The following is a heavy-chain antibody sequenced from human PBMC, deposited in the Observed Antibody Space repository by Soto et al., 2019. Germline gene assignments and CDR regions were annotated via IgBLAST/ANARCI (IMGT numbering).Heavy chain of an antibody. J-gene: IGHJ6*02. V-gene: IGHV1-2*02. Sequence: GASVKVSCKASGYTFTDYYMHWVRQAPGQGLEWMGWINPNSGGTNYPQRFQGRVTMTRDTSISTAYMELSSLTSDDTAVYYCARDPTTVTLGYYYGVDVWGQGTTVTVSS. CDR2: INPNSGGT. CDR3: ARDPTTVTLGYYYGVDV. CDR1: GYTFTDYY. D-gene: IGHD4-17*01.